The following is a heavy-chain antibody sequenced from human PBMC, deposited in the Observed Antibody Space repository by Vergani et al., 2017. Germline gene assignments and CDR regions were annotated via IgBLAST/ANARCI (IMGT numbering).Heavy chain of an antibody. Sequence: QVQLVQSGAEVKKPGSSVKVSCKASGGTFSSYAISWVRQAPGQGLEWMGGIIPIFGTANYAQKFQGRVTFTADESTSTAYMELSSLRSEDTAVYYCARGGYSYCVYYYYYDMDVWGKGTTVTVSS. J-gene: IGHJ6*03. D-gene: IGHD5-18*01. CDR1: GGTFSSYA. CDR2: IIPIFGTA. V-gene: IGHV1-69*01. CDR3: ARGGYSYCVYYYYYDMDV.